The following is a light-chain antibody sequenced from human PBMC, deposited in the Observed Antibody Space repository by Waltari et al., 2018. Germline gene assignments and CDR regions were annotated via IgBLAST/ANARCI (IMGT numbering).Light chain of an antibody. V-gene: IGKV3-20*01. J-gene: IGKJ2*01. CDR2: DVS. CDR3: QQHGSTPVT. CDR1: QSVYTHL. Sequence: EIVLTQFPGTLSLSPGEGATLSCRASQSVYTHLFAWYQQKSGQAPRLLIYDVSKRATGIPDRFSGSGSGTDFTLTISRLEPEDFAVYYCQQHGSTPVTFGQGTKLEVK.